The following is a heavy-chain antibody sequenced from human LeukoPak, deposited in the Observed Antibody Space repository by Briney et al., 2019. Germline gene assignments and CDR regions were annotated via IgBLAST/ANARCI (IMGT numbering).Heavy chain of an antibody. CDR1: GFTFSTYW. D-gene: IGHD2-15*01. CDR3: ARHEYCSGGKCFYGMDV. J-gene: IGHJ6*04. Sequence: TGGSLRLSCAASGFTFSTYWMSWVRQAPGKGLEWVANIKQDGSVKYYVDSVKGRFTISRDNPKNSLSVQMNSLRAEDTAVYYCARHEYCSGGKCFYGMDVWGKGTTVTVSS. CDR2: IKQDGSVK. V-gene: IGHV3-7*03.